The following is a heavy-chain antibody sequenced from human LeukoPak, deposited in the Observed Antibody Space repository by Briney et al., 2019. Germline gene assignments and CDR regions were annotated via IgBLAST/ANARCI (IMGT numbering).Heavy chain of an antibody. J-gene: IGHJ2*01. CDR1: GGTFSSYA. CDR2: IIPILGIA. V-gene: IGHV1-69*04. D-gene: IGHD1-26*01. CDR3: ARDHSRRVLGWYFDL. Sequence: SVKVSCKASGGTFSSYAISWVRQAPGQGLEWMGRIIPILGIANYAQKFQGRVTITADKSTSTAYMELSSLRSEDTAVYYCARDHSRRVLGWYFDLWGRGTLVTVSS.